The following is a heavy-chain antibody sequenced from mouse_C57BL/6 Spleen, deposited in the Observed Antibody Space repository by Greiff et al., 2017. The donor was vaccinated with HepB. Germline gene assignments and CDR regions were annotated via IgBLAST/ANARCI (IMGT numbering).Heavy chain of an antibody. CDR3: TRSPPPRDY. CDR2: IDPETGGT. J-gene: IGHJ2*01. Sequence: VQLQESGAELVRPGASVTLSCKASGYTFTDYEMHWVKQTPVHGLEWIGAIDPETGGTAYNQKFKGKAILTADKSSSTAYMELRSLTSEDSAVYYCTRSPPPRDYWGQGTTLTVSS. V-gene: IGHV1-15*01. CDR1: GYTFTDYE.